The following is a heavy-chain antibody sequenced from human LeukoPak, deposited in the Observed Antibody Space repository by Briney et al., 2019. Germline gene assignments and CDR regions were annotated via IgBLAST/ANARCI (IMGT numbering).Heavy chain of an antibody. D-gene: IGHD3-22*01. J-gene: IGHJ2*01. CDR3: ARGGYYDSSGTLWYFDR. CDR2: IYTSGST. CDR1: GGSISSYY. V-gene: IGHV4-4*07. Sequence: KPSETLSLTCTVSGGSISSYYWSWIWQPAGKGLEWIGRIYTSGSTNYNPSLKSRVTMSVDTSKNQFSLKLSSVTAADTAVYYCARGGYYDSSGTLWYFDRWGRGTLVTVSS.